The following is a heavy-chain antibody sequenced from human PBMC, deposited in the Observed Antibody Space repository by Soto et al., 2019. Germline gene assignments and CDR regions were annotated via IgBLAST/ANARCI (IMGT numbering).Heavy chain of an antibody. Sequence: QVQLQESGPGLVKPSETLSLTCTVSGGSISSDFWSWIRQPPGKGLEWIGYISISGNTDYSPSLMCRDTISGEPSRNQCSLTLRSGNTADTAVYFCSRGREDFHAGSGPRWMWLAPWGQGALVTVSS. CDR3: SRGREDFHAGSGPRWMWLAP. V-gene: IGHV4-59*01. J-gene: IGHJ5*02. CDR2: ISISGNT. CDR1: GGSISSDF. D-gene: IGHD3-3*01.